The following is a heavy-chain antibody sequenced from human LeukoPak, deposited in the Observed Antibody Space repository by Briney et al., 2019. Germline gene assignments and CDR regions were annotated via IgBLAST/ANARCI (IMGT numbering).Heavy chain of an antibody. V-gene: IGHV3-48*01. Sequence: GGSLRLSCAASGFTFSSYSMNWVRQAPGKGLEWVSYISSSSSTIYYADSVKGRFTISRDNAKNSLYLQMNSLRAEDTAVYYCAKFISNGFDIWGQGTMVTVSS. J-gene: IGHJ3*02. CDR1: GFTFSSYS. CDR3: AKFISNGFDI. CDR2: ISSSSSTI. D-gene: IGHD3-10*01.